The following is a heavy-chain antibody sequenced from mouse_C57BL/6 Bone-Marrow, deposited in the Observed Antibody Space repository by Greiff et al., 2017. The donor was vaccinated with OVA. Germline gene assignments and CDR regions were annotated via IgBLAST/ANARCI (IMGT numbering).Heavy chain of an antibody. D-gene: IGHD3-1*01. CDR3: ARSGDVDY. J-gene: IGHJ2*01. CDR1: GYTFTSYW. Sequence: QVQLQQPGAELVMPGASVKLSCKASGYTFTSYWMHWVKQRPGQGLEWIGEIDPSDSYTNYNQKFKGKSTLTVDKSSSTAYMQLGSLTSEDSAVYYCARSGDVDYWGQGTTLTVSS. CDR2: IDPSDSYT. V-gene: IGHV1-69*01.